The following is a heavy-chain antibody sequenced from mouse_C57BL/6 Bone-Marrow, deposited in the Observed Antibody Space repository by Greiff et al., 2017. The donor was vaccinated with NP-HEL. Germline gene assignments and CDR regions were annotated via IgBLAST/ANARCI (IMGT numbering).Heavy chain of an antibody. D-gene: IGHD2-4*01. Sequence: VQLQQSGAELVKPGASVKMSCKASGYTFTSYWITWVKQRPGQGLEWIGDIYPGSGSTNYNEKFKSKATLTVDTSSSTAYMQLSSLTSEDSAVYYCARNDYDVHWYFDVWGTGTTVTVSS. CDR1: GYTFTSYW. CDR2: IYPGSGST. J-gene: IGHJ1*03. CDR3: ARNDYDVHWYFDV. V-gene: IGHV1-55*01.